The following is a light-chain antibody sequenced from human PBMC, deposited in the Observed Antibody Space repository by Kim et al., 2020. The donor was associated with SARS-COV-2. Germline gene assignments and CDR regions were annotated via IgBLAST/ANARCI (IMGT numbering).Light chain of an antibody. CDR3: MQGTRRPFT. CDR2: KVS. V-gene: IGKV2-30*02. Sequence: VVMTQSPLSLPVTLGQPASISCRSSQSLVHSDGNTYLSWFQQRPGQSPRRLIYKVSNRDSGVPDRFSGSGSGTDFTLKVNSVGGESVMVYLCMQGTRRPFTFGQGTKLEI. CDR1: QSLVHSDGNTY. J-gene: IGKJ2*01.